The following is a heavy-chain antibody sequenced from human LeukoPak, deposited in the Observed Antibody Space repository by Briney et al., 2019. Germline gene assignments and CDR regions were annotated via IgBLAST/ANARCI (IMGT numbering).Heavy chain of an antibody. J-gene: IGHJ4*02. V-gene: IGHV3-23*01. D-gene: IGHD6-13*01. CDR2: ISGGGDST. CDR1: GFTFSSYA. CDR3: AKGSSSWYPFDY. Sequence: GGSLRLSCAAFGFTFSSYAMSWVRQAPGKGLEWVSAISGGGDSTYFADSVKGRFTISRDNSKNTLYPQMNTLGAEDTAVYYCAKGSSSWYPFDYWGQGTLVTVSS.